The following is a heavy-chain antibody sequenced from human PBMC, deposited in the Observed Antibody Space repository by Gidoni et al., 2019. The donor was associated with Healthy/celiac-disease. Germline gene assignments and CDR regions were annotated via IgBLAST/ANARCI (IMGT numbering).Heavy chain of an antibody. V-gene: IGHV3-23*01. CDR1: GFTFSSYA. CDR2: ISGSGGST. CDR3: AKDKYSSGWHYFDY. D-gene: IGHD6-19*01. J-gene: IGHJ4*02. Sequence: EVQLLESGGGLVQPGGSLGLSCAAPGFTFSSYAMSWVRQAPGKGLEWVSAISGSGGSTYYADSVKGRFTISRDNSKNTLYLQMNSLRAEDTAVYYCAKDKYSSGWHYFDYWGQGTLVTVSS.